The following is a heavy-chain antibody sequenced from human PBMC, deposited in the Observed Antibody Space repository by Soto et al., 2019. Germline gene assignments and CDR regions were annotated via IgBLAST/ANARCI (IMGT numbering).Heavy chain of an antibody. V-gene: IGHV4-30-4*01. Sequence: SETLSLTCTVSGGSISSGDYYWSWIRQPPGKGLEWIGYIYYSGSTHYNPSLKSRVTISVDTSKNQFSLKLSSVTAADTAVYYCARAITMVRGVYFDYWGQGTLVTVSS. D-gene: IGHD3-10*01. CDR1: GGSISSGDYY. CDR3: ARAITMVRGVYFDY. CDR2: IYYSGST. J-gene: IGHJ4*02.